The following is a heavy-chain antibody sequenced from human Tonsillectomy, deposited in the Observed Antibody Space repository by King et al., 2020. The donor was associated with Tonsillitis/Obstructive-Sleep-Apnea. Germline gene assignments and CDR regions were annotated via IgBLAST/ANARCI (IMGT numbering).Heavy chain of an antibody. Sequence: QLQESGPGLVKPSPTLSLTCPVSGGSISTGGYYWSWIRQHPGKGLEWLGYIYYSGSTYYNPSLKSRVTISVDTSKNQFSLKLSSVTAADTAVYYCARGVDYYDSSGQNNWFDPWGQGTLVTVSS. CDR3: ARGVDYYDSSGQNNWFDP. J-gene: IGHJ5*02. D-gene: IGHD3-22*01. CDR1: GGSISTGGYY. V-gene: IGHV4-31*03. CDR2: IYYSGST.